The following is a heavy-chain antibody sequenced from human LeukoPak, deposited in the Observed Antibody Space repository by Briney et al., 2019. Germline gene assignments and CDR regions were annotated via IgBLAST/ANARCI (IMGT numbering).Heavy chain of an antibody. Sequence: SVKVSCKAPGGTFSSYAISWVRQAPGQGLEWMGGIIPIFGTANYAQKFQGRVTITTDESTSTAYMELSSLRSEDTAVYYCASSNTAVVPVDYWGQGTLVTVSS. D-gene: IGHD5-18*01. CDR2: IIPIFGTA. CDR3: ASSNTAVVPVDY. J-gene: IGHJ4*02. V-gene: IGHV1-69*05. CDR1: GGTFSSYA.